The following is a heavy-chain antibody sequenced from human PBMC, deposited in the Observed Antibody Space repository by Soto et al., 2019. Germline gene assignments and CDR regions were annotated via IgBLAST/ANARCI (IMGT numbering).Heavy chain of an antibody. CDR3: AKSKGALEILKTTVTTFWGPFHI. J-gene: IGHJ3*02. CDR1: GFTFDDYA. D-gene: IGHD4-17*01. Sequence: EVQLVESGGGLVQPGRSLRLSCAASGFTFDDYAMHWVRQAPWKGPEWVSGITWNSGSRGYAESVKGRFTISRDNAKNSLYLQMNSLRTEDTALYYCAKSKGALEILKTTVTTFWGPFHIWGQGTMVTVSS. CDR2: ITWNSGSR. V-gene: IGHV3-9*01.